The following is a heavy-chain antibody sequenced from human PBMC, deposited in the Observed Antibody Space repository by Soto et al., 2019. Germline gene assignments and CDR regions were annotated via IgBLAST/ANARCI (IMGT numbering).Heavy chain of an antibody. CDR2: INHSGST. CDR3: AGAGYCSSTSCPNATDAFDI. V-gene: IGHV4-34*01. D-gene: IGHD2-2*01. J-gene: IGHJ3*02. Sequence: PSETLSLTCAVYGVTFSGYYWSWIRQPPGKGLEWIGEINHSGSTNYNPSLKSQVTISVDTSKNQFSLKLSSVTAADTAVYYCAGAGYCSSTSCPNATDAFDIWGQGTMVTVSS. CDR1: GVTFSGYY.